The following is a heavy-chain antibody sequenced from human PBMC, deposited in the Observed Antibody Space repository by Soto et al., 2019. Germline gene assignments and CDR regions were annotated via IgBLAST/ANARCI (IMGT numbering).Heavy chain of an antibody. D-gene: IGHD2-15*01. CDR2: ISAYNGNT. CDR1: GYTFTSYG. CDR3: ARDIPTPSLRSNEDAFDI. J-gene: IGHJ3*02. Sequence: GASVKVSCKASGYTFTSYGISWVRQAPGQGLEWMGWISAYNGNTNYAQKLQGRVTMTTGTSTSTAYMELRSLRSDDTAVYYCARDIPTPSLRSNEDAFDIWGQGAIVTVSS. V-gene: IGHV1-18*01.